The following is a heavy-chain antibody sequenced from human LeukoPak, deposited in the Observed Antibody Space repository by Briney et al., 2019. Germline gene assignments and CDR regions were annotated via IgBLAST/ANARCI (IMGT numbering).Heavy chain of an antibody. CDR2: IIPIFGTA. V-gene: IGHV1-69*06. CDR1: GGTFSSYA. J-gene: IGHJ6*03. Sequence: SVKVSCKASGGTFSSYAISWVRQAPGQGLEWMGGIIPIFGTANYARKFQGRVTITADKSTSTAYMELSSLRSEDTAVYYCARETSQKGAHYMDVWGKGTTVTISS. CDR3: ARETSQKGAHYMDV. D-gene: IGHD3-16*01.